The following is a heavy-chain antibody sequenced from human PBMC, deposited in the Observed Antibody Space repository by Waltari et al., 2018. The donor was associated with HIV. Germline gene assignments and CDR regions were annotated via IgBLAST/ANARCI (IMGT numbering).Heavy chain of an antibody. J-gene: IGHJ6*02. CDR2: INHSGST. CDR1: GGSFSGYY. D-gene: IGHD5-18*01. V-gene: IGHV4-34*01. CDR3: ARGAGMVSNYYYGMDV. Sequence: QVQLQQWGAGLLKPSETLSLTCAVYGGSFSGYYWIWIRQPPGKGLEWIGEINHSGSTNYNPSLKSRVTISVDTSKNQFSLKLSSVTAADTAVYYCARGAGMVSNYYYGMDVWGQGTTVTVSS.